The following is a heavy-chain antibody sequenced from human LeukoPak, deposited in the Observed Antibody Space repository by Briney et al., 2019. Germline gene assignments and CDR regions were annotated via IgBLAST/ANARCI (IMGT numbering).Heavy chain of an antibody. V-gene: IGHV4-39*01. D-gene: IGHD2-15*01. J-gene: IGHJ4*02. CDR3: ARVVVAATQGLNDY. CDR1: GGSISSSSYY. Sequence: KPSETLSLTCTVSGGSISSSSYYWGWIRQPPGKGLEWIGSIYYSGSTYYNPSLKSRVTISVDTSKNQFSLKLSSVTAADTAVYYCARVVVAATQGLNDYWGQGTLVTVSS. CDR2: IYYSGST.